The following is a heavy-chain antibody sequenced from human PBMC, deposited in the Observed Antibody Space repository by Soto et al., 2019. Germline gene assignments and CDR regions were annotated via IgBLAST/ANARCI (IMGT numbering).Heavy chain of an antibody. CDR1: GYTFSSRG. Sequence: QAQLVQSGPEVKEPGASVKVSCKASGYTFSSRGIYWVRQAPGQGPEWMGWISPHNAKTHYAQSLQGRVTLTTDTSTRTAYMDLRSLRYDDTAVYYCVREAGDYDWYFDLWGRGTPVTVSS. V-gene: IGHV1-18*01. D-gene: IGHD4-17*01. J-gene: IGHJ2*01. CDR3: VREAGDYDWYFDL. CDR2: ISPHNAKT.